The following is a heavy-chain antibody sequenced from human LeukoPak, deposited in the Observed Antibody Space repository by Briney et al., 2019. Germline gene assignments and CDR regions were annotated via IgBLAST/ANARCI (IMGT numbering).Heavy chain of an antibody. CDR2: ITDSGGST. Sequence: GGSLRLSCAASGFTFSNYGMSWVRQAPGKGLEWVSVITDSGGSTYYADSVKGRFTISRDNSKNTLYLQMNSLGAEDTAVYYCAKDRGTSLCDAFDIWGQGTMVTVSS. J-gene: IGHJ3*02. CDR3: AKDRGTSLCDAFDI. V-gene: IGHV3-23*01. D-gene: IGHD6-25*01. CDR1: GFTFSNYG.